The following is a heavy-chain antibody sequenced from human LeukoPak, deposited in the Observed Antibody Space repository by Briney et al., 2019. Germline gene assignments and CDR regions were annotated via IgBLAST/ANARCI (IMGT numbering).Heavy chain of an antibody. CDR1: GYTFTVYY. CDR2: INPKSGGT. CDR3: ARATDENDY. J-gene: IGHJ4*02. V-gene: IGHV1-2*02. D-gene: IGHD1-14*01. Sequence: ASVTVSFTSSGYTFTVYYMHWVRQAPGQGLEWMGWINPKSGGTNYLQKFQGRVTMTRETSISTAYMELSRLRSDDTDVYYCARATDENDYWGQGTLVTVSS.